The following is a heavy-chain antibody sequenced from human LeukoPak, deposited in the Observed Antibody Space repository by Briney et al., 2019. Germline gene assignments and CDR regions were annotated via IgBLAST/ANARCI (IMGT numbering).Heavy chain of an antibody. CDR3: ARSYYYDSSGYYPGDYYYYMDV. CDR2: IYYSGST. CDR1: GGSISSGYSY. J-gene: IGHJ6*03. Sequence: PSETLSLTCTVSGGSISSGYSYWSWIRQPPGKGLEWIGYIYYSGSTNYNPSLKSRVTISVDTSKNQFSLKLSSVTAADTAVYYCARSYYYDSSGYYPGDYYYYMDVWGKGTTVTVSS. V-gene: IGHV4-61*01. D-gene: IGHD3-22*01.